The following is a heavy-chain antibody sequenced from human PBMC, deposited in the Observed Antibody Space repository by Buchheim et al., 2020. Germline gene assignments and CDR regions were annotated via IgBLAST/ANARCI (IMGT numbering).Heavy chain of an antibody. CDR2: IYTSGST. CDR1: GGSISSGSYY. CDR3: ARGGGSGYYYMDDY. Sequence: QVQLQESGPGLVKPSQTPSLTCTVSGGSISSGSYYWSWVRQPAGKGLEWIGRIYTSGSTRYNPSLKSRVTISVDTSKNQFSLKLSSVTAADTAVYYCARGGGSGYYYMDDYWGQGTL. V-gene: IGHV4-61*02. D-gene: IGHD3-22*01. J-gene: IGHJ4*02.